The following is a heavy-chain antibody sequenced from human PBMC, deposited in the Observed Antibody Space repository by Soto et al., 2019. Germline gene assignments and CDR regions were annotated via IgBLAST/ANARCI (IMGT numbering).Heavy chain of an antibody. V-gene: IGHV4-59*01. CDR2: IYHSGST. J-gene: IGHJ4*02. Sequence: QVQLQESGPGLAKPSETLSLTCTVSGASIRSYYWSWIRQSLGKGLEWIGYIYHSGSTNYNPSLKSRVTMSVDTSKNQFSLKLSSVTAADTAVYYCASGSPDFYWGQGTLVTVSS. CDR3: ASGSPDFY. D-gene: IGHD2-21*01. CDR1: GASIRSYY.